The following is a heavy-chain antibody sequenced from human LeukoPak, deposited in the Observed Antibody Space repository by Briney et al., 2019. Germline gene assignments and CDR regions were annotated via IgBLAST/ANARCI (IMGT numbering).Heavy chain of an antibody. Sequence: ASVKVSCKASGYTFTGYYVHWVRQAPGQGLEWMGWINPNSGGTNYAQRFQDRVSMTRDTYISTAYMELSRLRSDDTAVYYCGKTYTVSFDFCFRGLGTLVTVSS. D-gene: IGHD3-3*01. J-gene: IGHJ4*02. CDR2: INPNSGGT. V-gene: IGHV1-2*02. CDR3: GKTYTVSFDFCF. CDR1: GYTFTGYY.